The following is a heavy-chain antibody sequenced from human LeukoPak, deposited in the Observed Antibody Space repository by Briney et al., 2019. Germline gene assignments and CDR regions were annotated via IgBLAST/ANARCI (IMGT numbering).Heavy chain of an antibody. CDR3: AKEDSSWYKDFDY. CDR1: GFTFSSYG. J-gene: IGHJ4*02. Sequence: PGGSLRLSCAASGFTFSSYGMHWVRQAPGKGLEWVAVISYDGSNKYYADSVKGRFTISRDNSKNTLYLQMNSLRAEDTAVYYCAKEDSSWYKDFDYWGQGTLVTVSS. V-gene: IGHV3-30*18. CDR2: ISYDGSNK. D-gene: IGHD6-13*01.